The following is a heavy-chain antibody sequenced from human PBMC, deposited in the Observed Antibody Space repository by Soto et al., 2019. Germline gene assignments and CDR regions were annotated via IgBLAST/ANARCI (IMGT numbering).Heavy chain of an antibody. CDR1: GLSFSNAW. CDR3: TTTPC. V-gene: IGHV3-15*01. J-gene: IGHJ4*02. CDR2: IKSKSDVGTT. Sequence: GGSLRHSCAASGLSFSNAWMSCVRQAPGKGLEWVGRIKSKSDVGTTDYAAPVKGRFTISRDDSKNKLSLQMNILKTEDTAVDYATTTPCCGQGPLVTVSS.